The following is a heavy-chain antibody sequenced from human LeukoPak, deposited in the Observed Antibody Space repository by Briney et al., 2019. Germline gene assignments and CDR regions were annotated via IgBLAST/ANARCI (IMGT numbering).Heavy chain of an antibody. Sequence: ASVKVSCKASGYTFTSYYIHWVRQAPGQGLEWMGIINPSGGSTSYAQKFQGRVTMTRDTSTSTVYMELSSLRSEDTAVYYCARDLDSSGWYSIYYYYGMDVWGQGTTVTVSS. CDR2: INPSGGST. CDR3: ARDLDSSGWYSIYYYYGMDV. CDR1: GYTFTSYY. V-gene: IGHV1-46*03. J-gene: IGHJ6*02. D-gene: IGHD6-19*01.